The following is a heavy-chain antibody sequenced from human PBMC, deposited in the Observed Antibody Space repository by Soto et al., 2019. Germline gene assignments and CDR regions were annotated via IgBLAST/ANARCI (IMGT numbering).Heavy chain of an antibody. CDR2: ISSLSTYT. D-gene: IGHD2-15*01. V-gene: IGHV3-21*02. CDR3: ARDPPLSSIVVVGVDDF. J-gene: IGHJ4*02. Sequence: EVQLVESGGGLVKPGGSLRLSCAASGFSFSSYNMNWVRQAPGKGLEWVSSISSLSTYTNYAHSVKGRFTISRDNDKNSLYLQMDSLRVEDTAVYYCARDPPLSSIVVVGVDDFWGQGTLVTVSS. CDR1: GFSFSSYN.